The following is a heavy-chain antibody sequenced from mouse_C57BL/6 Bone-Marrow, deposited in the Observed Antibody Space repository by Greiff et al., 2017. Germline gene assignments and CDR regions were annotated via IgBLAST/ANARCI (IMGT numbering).Heavy chain of an antibody. CDR2: SRNKANDYTT. V-gene: IGHV7-1*01. J-gene: IGHJ4*01. Sequence: EVKLVESGGGLVQSGRSLRLSCATSGFTFSDFYMEWVRQAPGKGLEWIAASRNKANDYTTEYSASVKGRFIVSRDTSQSILYLQMNALRAEDTAIYYCARDEGWPRAMDYWGQGTSVTVSS. CDR1: GFTFSDFY. D-gene: IGHD1-1*02. CDR3: ARDEGWPRAMDY.